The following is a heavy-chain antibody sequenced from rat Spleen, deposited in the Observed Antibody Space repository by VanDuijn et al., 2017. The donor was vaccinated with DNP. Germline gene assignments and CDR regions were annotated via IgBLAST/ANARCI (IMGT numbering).Heavy chain of an antibody. CDR1: GFTFSSFP. Sequence: EVQLVESGGGLVQPGRSMKLSCAASGFTFSSFPMAWVRQAPTKGLEWVATISTSGGSTYYRDSVKGRFTISRDNAKSTLYLQMNSLRSEDTATYYCTREGYYSGDAYFDYWGQGVMVTVSS. D-gene: IGHD1-1*01. CDR2: ISTSGGST. V-gene: IGHV5-46*01. CDR3: TREGYYSGDAYFDY. J-gene: IGHJ2*01.